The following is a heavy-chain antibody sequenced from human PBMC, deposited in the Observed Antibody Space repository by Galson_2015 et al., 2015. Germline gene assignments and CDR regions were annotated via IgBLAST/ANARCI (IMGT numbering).Heavy chain of an antibody. D-gene: IGHD3-16*01. J-gene: IGHJ6*02. CDR1: GFTFSNAW. Sequence: SLRLSCAASGFTFSNAWMSWVRQAPGKGLEWVGRIKSKTDGGTTDYAAPVKGRFTISRDDSKNTLYLQMNSLKTEDTAVYYCTTWGIDRGYYYYGMDVWGQGTTVTVSS. V-gene: IGHV3-15*01. CDR2: IKSKTDGGTT. CDR3: TTWGIDRGYYYYGMDV.